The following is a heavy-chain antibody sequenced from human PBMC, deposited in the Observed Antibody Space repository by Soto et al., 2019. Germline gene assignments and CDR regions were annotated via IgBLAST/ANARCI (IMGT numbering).Heavy chain of an antibody. V-gene: IGHV1-46*02. CDR3: ARDGGRDYDFWSGHLWNYYYYGMDV. J-gene: IGHJ6*02. D-gene: IGHD3-3*01. Sequence: VASVKVSCKASGYTLNTYYMHWVRQAPGQGPEWMGIINPRGGGTTYAQNFQDRVTMTSDTSSSTVYMELSSLRSEDTAVYYCARDGGRDYDFWSGHLWNYYYYGMDVWGQGTTVTVSS. CDR2: INPRGGGT. CDR1: GYTLNTYY.